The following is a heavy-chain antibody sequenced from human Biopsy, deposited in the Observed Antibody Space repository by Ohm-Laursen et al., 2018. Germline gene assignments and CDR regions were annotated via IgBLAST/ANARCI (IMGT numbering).Heavy chain of an antibody. CDR2: ISGSGSTT. Sequence: SLRLSCAASGFTLSYYSMTWVRQAPGKGLEWVSTISGSGSTTYYADSAKGRFTISRDNFKNTLYLQMNSLRAEDTAVYYCAKDHCSGGTCYSDGPVFDFWGQGTLVTVSS. J-gene: IGHJ4*02. D-gene: IGHD2-15*01. V-gene: IGHV3-23*01. CDR1: GFTLSYYS. CDR3: AKDHCSGGTCYSDGPVFDF.